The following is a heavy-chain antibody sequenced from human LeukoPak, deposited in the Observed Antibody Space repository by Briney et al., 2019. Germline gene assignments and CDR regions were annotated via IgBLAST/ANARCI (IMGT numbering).Heavy chain of an antibody. J-gene: IGHJ4*02. D-gene: IGHD6-13*01. V-gene: IGHV4-34*01. CDR2: INHSGST. Sequence: PSETLSLTCAVYGGSFSGYYWSWIRQPPGKGLEWIGEINHSGSTNYNPSLKSRVTISVDTSKNQFSLKLSSVTAADTAVYYCARVPDGSSWPEFDYWGQGTLVTVSS. CDR3: ARVPDGSSWPEFDY. CDR1: GGSFSGYY.